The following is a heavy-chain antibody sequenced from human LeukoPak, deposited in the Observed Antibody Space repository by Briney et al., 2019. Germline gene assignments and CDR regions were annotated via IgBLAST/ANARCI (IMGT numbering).Heavy chain of an antibody. CDR3: ARTFYGDYTSGY. CDR2: IGGSSSPI. J-gene: IGHJ4*02. Sequence: GGSLRLSCAASGVTFSSYSMNWVRQAPGKGLEWVSYIGGSSSPIYYADSVGGRFTISRDNAKNSLYLQMNSLRAEDTAVYYCARTFYGDYTSGYWGQGTLVTVSS. D-gene: IGHD4-17*01. V-gene: IGHV3-48*01. CDR1: GVTFSSYS.